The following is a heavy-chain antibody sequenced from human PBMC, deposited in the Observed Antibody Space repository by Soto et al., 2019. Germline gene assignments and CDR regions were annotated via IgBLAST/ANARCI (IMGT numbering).Heavy chain of an antibody. Sequence: SVKVSCKASGGTFSSYAINWVRQAPGQGLEWMGWIIPNFGTTNYAQKFQGRVTMTGDTSTSTAYMELSRLRSDDTAVYYCARGDVDTAMVIGFDYWGQGTLVTVSS. J-gene: IGHJ4*02. D-gene: IGHD5-18*01. V-gene: IGHV1-69*06. CDR3: ARGDVDTAMVIGFDY. CDR2: IIPNFGTT. CDR1: GGTFSSYA.